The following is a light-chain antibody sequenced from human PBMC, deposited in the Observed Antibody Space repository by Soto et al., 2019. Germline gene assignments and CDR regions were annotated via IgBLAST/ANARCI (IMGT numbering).Light chain of an antibody. CDR1: QSISSH. CDR3: QQRPNWPLT. Sequence: EIVLTQSPATLSLSPGERATLSCRASQSISSHLVWYQQKPGQAPRFLMYDASNRATGIPARFSGSGSGTDFTLTISSLEPEDFAVYYCQQRPNWPLTFGGGTKVEIK. CDR2: DAS. J-gene: IGKJ4*01. V-gene: IGKV3-11*01.